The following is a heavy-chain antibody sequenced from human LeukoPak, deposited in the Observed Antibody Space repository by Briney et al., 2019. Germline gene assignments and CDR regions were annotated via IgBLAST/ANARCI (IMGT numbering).Heavy chain of an antibody. Sequence: PGGSLRLSCAASGFTFSSYTMNWVRLAPGKGLEWVSSISRSNIYKYYADSVKGRFTISRDNSKNTLYLQMNSLRAEDTAVYYCAKGGSITGTTLGPNYMDVWGKGTTVTVSS. V-gene: IGHV3-21*04. J-gene: IGHJ6*03. D-gene: IGHD1-7*01. CDR2: ISRSNIYK. CDR1: GFTFSSYT. CDR3: AKGGSITGTTLGPNYMDV.